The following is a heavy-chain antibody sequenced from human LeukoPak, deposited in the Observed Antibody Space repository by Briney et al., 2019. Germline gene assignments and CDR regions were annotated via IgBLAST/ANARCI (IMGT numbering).Heavy chain of an antibody. CDR3: ARGDSSSWYPSLSYYYYGMDV. Sequence: ASVKVSCKASGYTFTSYAMNWVRQAPGQGLEWMGWINTNTGNPTYAQGFTGRFVFSLDTSVSTAYPQISSLKAEDTAVYYCARGDSSSWYPSLSYYYYGMDVWRQGTTVTVSS. V-gene: IGHV7-4-1*02. D-gene: IGHD6-13*01. CDR1: GYTFTSYA. J-gene: IGHJ6*02. CDR2: INTNTGNP.